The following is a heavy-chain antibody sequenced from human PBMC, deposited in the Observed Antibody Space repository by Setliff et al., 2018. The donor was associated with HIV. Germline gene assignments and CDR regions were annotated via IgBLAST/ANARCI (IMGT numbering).Heavy chain of an antibody. CDR1: GFTFSSYS. Sequence: GGSLRLSCAASGFTFSSYSVNWVRQAPGKGLEWVSHISSSTNTIYYADSVKGRFTISRDNAKNSLYLQMNSLRAEDTAVYYCARKDSSSFDYWGQGTLVTVSS. J-gene: IGHJ4*02. CDR2: ISSSTNTI. D-gene: IGHD6-13*01. V-gene: IGHV3-48*01. CDR3: ARKDSSSFDY.